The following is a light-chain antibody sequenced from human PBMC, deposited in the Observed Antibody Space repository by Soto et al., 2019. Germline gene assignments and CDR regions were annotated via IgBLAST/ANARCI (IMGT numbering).Light chain of an antibody. CDR1: QSISSW. CDR2: DAS. CDR3: QQYNSYSPT. Sequence: DIHRTQSPSTLSASVGDRVTITCRASQSISSWLAWYQQKPGKAPKLLIYDASSLESGVPSRFSGSGSGTEFTLTISSLQPDDFATYYCQQYNSYSPTFGPGTKVDIK. V-gene: IGKV1-5*01. J-gene: IGKJ3*01.